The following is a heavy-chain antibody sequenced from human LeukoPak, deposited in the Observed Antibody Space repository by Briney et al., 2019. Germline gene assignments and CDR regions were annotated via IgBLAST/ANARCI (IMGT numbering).Heavy chain of an antibody. J-gene: IGHJ6*02. V-gene: IGHV3-11*01. D-gene: IGHD2-8*01. CDR1: GFTLGDYY. Sequence: PEGSLRLSCAPSGFTLGDYYMSWIRQAPGKGLEWISYISNSGSRTHYADSVKGRFTSSRDNAKNSLYLQMNSLRVEDTAVYYCARDWRNGGLDVWGQGTTVTVSS. CDR3: ARDWRNGGLDV. CDR2: ISNSGSRT.